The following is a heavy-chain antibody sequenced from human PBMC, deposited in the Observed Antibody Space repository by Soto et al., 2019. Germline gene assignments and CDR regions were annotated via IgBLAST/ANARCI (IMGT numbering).Heavy chain of an antibody. CDR3: ARDIVVVPAATSANWFDP. V-gene: IGHV3-33*01. CDR1: GFTFSSYG. D-gene: IGHD2-2*01. Sequence: GGSLRLSCAASGFTFSSYGMHWVRQAPGKGLEWVAVIWYDGSNKYYADSVKGRFTISRGNSKNTLYLQMNSLRAEDTAVYYCARDIVVVPAATSANWFDPWGQGTLVTVSS. J-gene: IGHJ5*02. CDR2: IWYDGSNK.